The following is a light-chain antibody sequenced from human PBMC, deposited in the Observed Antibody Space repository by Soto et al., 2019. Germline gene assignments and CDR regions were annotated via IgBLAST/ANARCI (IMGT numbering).Light chain of an antibody. CDR3: QQYGSSPGT. CDR2: GAS. CDR1: QSVSSSY. V-gene: IGKV3-20*01. Sequence: ELVLTQSPGTLSLSPGERATLSCRASQSVSSSYLAWYQQKPGQAPRLLIYGASSRATGIPDRFSGSGSGTDFTLTISRLEPEDFAVYYGQQYGSSPGTFGQGTKVEIK. J-gene: IGKJ1*01.